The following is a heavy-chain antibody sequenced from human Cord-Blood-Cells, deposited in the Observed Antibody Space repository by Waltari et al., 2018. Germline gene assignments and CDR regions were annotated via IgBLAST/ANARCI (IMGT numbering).Heavy chain of an antibody. CDR2: IRSKAYGGTT. D-gene: IGHD1-26*01. CDR3: TRDEYSGSYYFDY. CDR1: GFTFGDYA. J-gene: IGHJ4*02. V-gene: IGHV3-49*05. Sequence: EVQLVESGGGLVKPGRSLRLSCTASGFTFGDYAMSWFRQAPGKGLGWVDFIRSKAYGGTTEYAASVKGRFTISRDDSKSIAYLQMNSLKTEDTAVYYCTRDEYSGSYYFDYWGQGTLVTVSS.